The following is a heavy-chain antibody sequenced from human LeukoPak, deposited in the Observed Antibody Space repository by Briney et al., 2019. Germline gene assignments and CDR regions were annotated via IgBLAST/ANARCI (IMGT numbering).Heavy chain of an antibody. Sequence: GGSLRLSCAASGFTFSNYAMTWVRQAPGKGLEWVSGISGSGDSTYYADSVKGRFTISRDNSKNTLYLQMNSLRAEDTAVYYCAKDRVGIAVAGRVGDRRSWFDPWGQGTLVTVSS. CDR1: GFTFSNYA. CDR3: AKDRVGIAVAGRVGDRRSWFDP. CDR2: ISGSGDST. D-gene: IGHD6-19*01. J-gene: IGHJ5*02. V-gene: IGHV3-23*01.